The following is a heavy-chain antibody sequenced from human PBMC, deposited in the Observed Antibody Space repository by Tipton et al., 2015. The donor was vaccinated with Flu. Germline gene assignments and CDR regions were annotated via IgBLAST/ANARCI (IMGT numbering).Heavy chain of an antibody. Sequence: TLSLTCAVSGGSISTSYWSWLRQPAGKGLEWIGRFPTSGSTNYNASLESRVTMSRDTAKNHFSLRLSSATAADTALYYCARDLRGYSGYTGGDAFDIWGQGIMVTVSS. V-gene: IGHV4-4*07. J-gene: IGHJ3*02. CDR1: GGSISTSY. CDR3: ARDLRGYSGYTGGDAFDI. CDR2: FPTSGST. D-gene: IGHD5-12*01.